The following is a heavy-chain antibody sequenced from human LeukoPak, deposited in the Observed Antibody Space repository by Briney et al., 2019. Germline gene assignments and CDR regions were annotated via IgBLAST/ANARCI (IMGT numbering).Heavy chain of an antibody. J-gene: IGHJ4*02. D-gene: IGHD3-10*01. Sequence: GGCLRLSCAASGFTFTTYSMNWVRQAPGKGLEWVSYISGSGTISYADSVKGRFTISRDNAKNSLYLQLNSLRAEDTAVYYCARILYGSGSFGAFDYWGQGTLVTVSS. CDR3: ARILYGSGSFGAFDY. CDR1: GFTFTTYS. V-gene: IGHV3-48*04. CDR2: ISGSGTI.